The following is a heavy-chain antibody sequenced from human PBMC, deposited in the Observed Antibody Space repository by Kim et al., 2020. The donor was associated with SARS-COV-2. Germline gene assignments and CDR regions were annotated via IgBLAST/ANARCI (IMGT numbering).Heavy chain of an antibody. Sequence: DSGKGRFTISRDKYKNTLYLQMNSLRAEDTAVYYCAKHCGGDCYSQYFDYWGQGTLVTVSA. CDR3: AKHCGGDCYSQYFDY. V-gene: IGHV3-23*01. J-gene: IGHJ4*02. D-gene: IGHD2-21*02.